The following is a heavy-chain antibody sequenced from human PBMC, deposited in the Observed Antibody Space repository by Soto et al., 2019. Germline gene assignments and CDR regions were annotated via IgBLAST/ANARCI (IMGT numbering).Heavy chain of an antibody. D-gene: IGHD6-19*01. Sequence: SETLSLTCTVSGGSISSSSYYWGWIRQPPGKGLEWIGSIYYSGSTYYNPSLKSRVTISVDTSKNQFSLKLSSVTAADTAVYYCARLYSSGWYYFDYWGQGTLVTVSS. V-gene: IGHV4-39*01. J-gene: IGHJ4*02. CDR2: IYYSGST. CDR3: ARLYSSGWYYFDY. CDR1: GGSISSSSYY.